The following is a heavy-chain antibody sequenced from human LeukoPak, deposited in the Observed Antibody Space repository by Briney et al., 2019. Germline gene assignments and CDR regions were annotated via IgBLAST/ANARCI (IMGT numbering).Heavy chain of an antibody. V-gene: IGHV3-23*01. D-gene: IGHD3-16*01. CDR3: AKVSSLITFGGVIDY. CDR2: ISGSGGST. J-gene: IGHJ4*02. Sequence: GGSLRLSCAASGFIFSNYAMTWVRQAPGKGLEWVSAISGSGGSTHFADSVRGRFTISRDNSKNTVILQMNSLRAGDTAVYYCAKVSSLITFGGVIDYWGQGTLVTVSS. CDR1: GFIFSNYA.